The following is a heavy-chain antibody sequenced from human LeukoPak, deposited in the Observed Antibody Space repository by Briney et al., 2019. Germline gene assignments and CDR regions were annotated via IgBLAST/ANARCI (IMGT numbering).Heavy chain of an antibody. CDR3: ASLKEPWFGELIPNY. CDR1: GFTFSDYY. CDR2: INSSSSYT. Sequence: GGSLRLSCAASGFTFSDYYMSWIRQAPGKGLEWVSYINSSSSYTNYADSMKGRFTISRDNAKNSLYLQMNSLRAEDTAVYYCASLKEPWFGELIPNYWGQGTLVTVSS. V-gene: IGHV3-11*06. D-gene: IGHD3-10*01. J-gene: IGHJ4*02.